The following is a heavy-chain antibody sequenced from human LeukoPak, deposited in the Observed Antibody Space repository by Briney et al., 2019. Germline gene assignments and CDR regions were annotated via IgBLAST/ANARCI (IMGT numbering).Heavy chain of an antibody. CDR1: GFTVSSNY. J-gene: IGHJ3*02. V-gene: IGHV3-66*01. D-gene: IGHD3-22*01. CDR2: IYSGGST. CDR3: AREYYYDSSGYYHEGAFDI. Sequence: GGSLRLSCAASGFTVSSNYMSRVRQAPGKGLEWVSVIYSGGSTYYADSVKGRFTISRDNSKNTLYLQMNSLRAEDTAVYYCAREYYYDSSGYYHEGAFDIWGQGTMVTVSS.